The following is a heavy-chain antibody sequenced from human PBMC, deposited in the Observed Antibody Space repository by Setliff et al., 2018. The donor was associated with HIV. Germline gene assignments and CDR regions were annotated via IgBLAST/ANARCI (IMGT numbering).Heavy chain of an antibody. J-gene: IGHJ4*02. D-gene: IGHD3-22*01. Sequence: PSETLSLTCTVSGGSIRNYYWSWIRQSAGKGLEWIGRVHKSGNTDYNPPLKGRVTMSVDTSKNQFFLKLASMTAADTAVYYCARVRLTMIMMVDYFDQWGQGTLVTVSS. CDR1: GGSIRNYY. CDR3: ARVRLTMIMMVDYFDQ. CDR2: VHKSGNT. V-gene: IGHV4-4*07.